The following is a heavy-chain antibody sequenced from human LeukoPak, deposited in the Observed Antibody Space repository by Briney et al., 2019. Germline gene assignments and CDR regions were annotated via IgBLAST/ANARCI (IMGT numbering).Heavy chain of an antibody. CDR3: ASGYCGGACQLGGVDM. Sequence: SETLSLTCTVSGGSISSSSYYWGWIRQPSGKGLEWIGSIYYSGSTYYNPSLKSRVTISVDTSKNQFSLKLSSVTAADTAVYYCASGYCGGACQLGGVDMWGQGTMVTVSS. J-gene: IGHJ3*02. CDR2: IYYSGST. D-gene: IGHD2-21*02. V-gene: IGHV4-39*07. CDR1: GGSISSSSYY.